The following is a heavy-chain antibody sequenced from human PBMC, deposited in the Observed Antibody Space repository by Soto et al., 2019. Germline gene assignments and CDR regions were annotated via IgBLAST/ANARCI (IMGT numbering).Heavy chain of an antibody. CDR2: IGPGSGST. CDR1: GYTFTSYY. Sequence: QVQLVQSGAEVKKPGASVKVSCKASGYTFTSYYIHWVRQAPGQGLEWMGVIGPGSGSTTYAQRFRGRVTMTRDTSTSTVSMELSSLRSEDTAVYYCARERPNPSVVVATRPPRNCLDYWGQGTLVTVSS. J-gene: IGHJ4*02. D-gene: IGHD2-15*01. V-gene: IGHV1-46*01. CDR3: ARERPNPSVVVATRPPRNCLDY.